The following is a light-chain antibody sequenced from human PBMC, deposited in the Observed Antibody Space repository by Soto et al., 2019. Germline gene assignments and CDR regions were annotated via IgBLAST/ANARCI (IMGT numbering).Light chain of an antibody. CDR2: NSN. J-gene: IGLJ1*01. CDR3: QSFDSSLRGFV. V-gene: IGLV1-44*01. Sequence: QSVLTQSPSASGTPGQTVTISCFGSSSNVGKNTVNWYQQVSGAAPNLLIFNSNQRPSGVPDRFSGSKSDTSASLAISGLQAEDESDYYCQSFDSSLRGFVFGTGTKLTVL. CDR1: SSNVGKNT.